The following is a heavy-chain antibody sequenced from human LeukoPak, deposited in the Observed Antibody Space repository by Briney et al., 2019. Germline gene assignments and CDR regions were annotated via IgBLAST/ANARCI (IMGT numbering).Heavy chain of an antibody. V-gene: IGHV1-18*01. D-gene: IGHD1-26*01. CDR1: GYTFTSYG. CDR3: ARTSWMHSGDDAFDI. Sequence: ASVKVSCKASGYTFTSYGISWVRQAPGQGVEWMGWISAYNGNTNYAQKLQGRVTMTTDTSTSTAYMELRSLRSDDTAVYYCARTSWMHSGDDAFDIWGQGTMVTVSS. CDR2: ISAYNGNT. J-gene: IGHJ3*02.